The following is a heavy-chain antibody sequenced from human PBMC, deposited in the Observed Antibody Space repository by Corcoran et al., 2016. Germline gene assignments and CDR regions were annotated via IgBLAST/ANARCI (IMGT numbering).Heavy chain of an antibody. Sequence: QVQLVQSGAEVKKPGSSVKVSCKASGGTFSSYAISWVRQAPGQGLEWMGGIIPIFGTANYAQKFQGRVTITADESTSTAYMELSSLGSEDTAVYYCARRGLGVVVPAAAYYYYGMDVWGQGTTVTVSS. D-gene: IGHD2-2*01. V-gene: IGHV1-69*01. J-gene: IGHJ6*02. CDR2: IIPIFGTA. CDR3: ARRGLGVVVPAAAYYYYGMDV. CDR1: GGTFSSYA.